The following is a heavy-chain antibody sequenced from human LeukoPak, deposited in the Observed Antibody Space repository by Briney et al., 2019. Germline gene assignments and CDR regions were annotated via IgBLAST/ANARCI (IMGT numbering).Heavy chain of an antibody. D-gene: IGHD6-6*01. V-gene: IGHV3-23*01. J-gene: IGHJ6*02. CDR3: AKDPYSSSSRYYYYGMDV. Sequence: GGSLRLSCEASGFTFTSYAMSWVRQAPGKGLEWVSSISASGGTTYYADSVKGRFSISRDNSKNTLYLQMNSLRAEDTAIYYWAKDPYSSSSRYYYYGMDVWGQGTTVTVSS. CDR1: GFTFTSYA. CDR2: ISASGGTT.